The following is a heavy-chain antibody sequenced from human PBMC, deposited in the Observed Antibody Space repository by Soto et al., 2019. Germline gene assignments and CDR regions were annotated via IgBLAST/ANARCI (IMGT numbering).Heavy chain of an antibody. V-gene: IGHV1-2*02. Sequence: ASLKVSWKGSGYTFTGYFMHWVRQAPGQGLEWMGWINPNSGDTNYAQKFQGRVTMTRDTSINTASMDLSRLSSDDTAVYFCARVSIYYDSTGALDYWGQGTLVTVSS. CDR2: INPNSGDT. D-gene: IGHD3-22*01. CDR3: ARVSIYYDSTGALDY. CDR1: GYTFTGYF. J-gene: IGHJ4*02.